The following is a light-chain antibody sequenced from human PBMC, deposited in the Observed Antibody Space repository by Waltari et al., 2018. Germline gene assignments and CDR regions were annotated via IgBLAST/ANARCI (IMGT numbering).Light chain of an antibody. V-gene: IGKV3-20*01. CDR2: GAS. J-gene: IGKJ1*01. Sequence: ELVLTQSPGTLSLSPGERGTLSCRASQSVSSFLAWSQQKPGQAPRPLIYGASTRATGIPDRFSGSGSGTDFSLTISRLEPEDFAVYYCQKYDRLPATFGQGTKVEIK. CDR1: QSVSSF. CDR3: QKYDRLPAT.